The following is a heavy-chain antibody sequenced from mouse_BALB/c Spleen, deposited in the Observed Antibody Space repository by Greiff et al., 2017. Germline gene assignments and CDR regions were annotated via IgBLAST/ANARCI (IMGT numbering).Heavy chain of an antibody. D-gene: IGHD2-1*01. CDR1: GYTFSSYW. Sequence: VQLQQSGAELLKPGASVKISCKATGYTFSSYWIEWVKQRPGHGLEWIGEILPGSGSTNYNEKFKGKATFTADTSSNTAYMQLSSLTSEDSAVYYCARESSYGNYFDCWGQGTTLTVSS. V-gene: IGHV1-9*01. CDR3: ARESSYGNYFDC. CDR2: ILPGSGST. J-gene: IGHJ2*01.